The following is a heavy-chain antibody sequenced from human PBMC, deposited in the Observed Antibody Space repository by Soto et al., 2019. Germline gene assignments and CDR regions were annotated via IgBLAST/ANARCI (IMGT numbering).Heavy chain of an antibody. D-gene: IGHD7-27*01. J-gene: IGHJ6*02. CDR1: RFTFCSYA. CDR2: ISGSAGST. V-gene: IGHV3-23*01. CDR3: AKGLTGAPYYAMDV. Sequence: GGSLRLSCASARFTFCSYAMSWVRRAPGKGLEWVSAISGSAGSTYYADSVKGRFTISRDNSKNTLYLQMNSLRVEDTAVYYCAKGLTGAPYYAMDVWGQGT.